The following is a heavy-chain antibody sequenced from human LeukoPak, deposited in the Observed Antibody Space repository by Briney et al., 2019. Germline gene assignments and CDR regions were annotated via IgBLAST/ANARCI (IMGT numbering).Heavy chain of an antibody. CDR3: ATEGHDGSGLCYVFPEY. D-gene: IGHD3-22*01. J-gene: IGHJ4*02. Sequence: PGGSLRLSCVASGFSFSNYSMHWVRQTPAEGLEWVAFIRDDGSKQHYLDSVKGRFTISRDDSKNTLYLQMIRLRADDTGLYYCATEGHDGSGLCYVFPEYWGPGTLVTVSS. CDR1: GFSFSNYS. V-gene: IGHV3-30*02. CDR2: IRDDGSKQ.